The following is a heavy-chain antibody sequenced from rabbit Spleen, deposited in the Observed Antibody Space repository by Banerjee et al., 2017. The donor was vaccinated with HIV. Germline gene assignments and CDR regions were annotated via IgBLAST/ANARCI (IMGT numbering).Heavy chain of an antibody. V-gene: IGHV1S45*01. CDR1: GFPFSEKAV. CDR3: ARDSGSSFSSYSMDL. D-gene: IGHD8-1*01. Sequence: EQLVESGGGLVKPGASLTLTCKASGFPFSEKAVMCWVRQAPGKGLTWIACIDTGSSGFSYFASWAKGRFTISKTSSTTVTLQMTSLTAADTATYFCARDSGSSFSSYSMDLWGQGTLVTVS. J-gene: IGHJ6*01. CDR2: IDTGSSGFS.